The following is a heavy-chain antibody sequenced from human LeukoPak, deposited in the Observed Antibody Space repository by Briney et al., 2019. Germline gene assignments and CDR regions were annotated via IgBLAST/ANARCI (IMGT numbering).Heavy chain of an antibody. CDR1: GYTFTSYD. D-gene: IGHD6-13*01. CDR3: AIYSSSWEPFDY. J-gene: IGHJ4*02. Sequence: ASVKVSCKASGYTFTSYDINWVRQAAGQGLEWMGWMNPNSGNTGYAQKFQGRVTITRNTSISTAYMELSSLRSEDTAVYYCAIYSSSWEPFDYWGQGTLVTVSS. V-gene: IGHV1-8*03. CDR2: MNPNSGNT.